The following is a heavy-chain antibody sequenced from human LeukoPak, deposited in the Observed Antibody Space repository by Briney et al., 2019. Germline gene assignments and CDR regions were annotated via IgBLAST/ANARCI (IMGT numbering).Heavy chain of an antibody. Sequence: GRSLRLSCAASGFTFSTYGMHWVRQAPGKGLEWVAVVWYDGSNILYVDSVKGRFTISRDNSKSTLYLQMNSLTAEDTAVYYCARGGYSGTYYFDYWGQGTLVTVSS. CDR2: VWYDGSNI. CDR1: GFTFSTYG. CDR3: ARGGYSGTYYFDY. D-gene: IGHD1-26*01. J-gene: IGHJ4*02. V-gene: IGHV3-33*01.